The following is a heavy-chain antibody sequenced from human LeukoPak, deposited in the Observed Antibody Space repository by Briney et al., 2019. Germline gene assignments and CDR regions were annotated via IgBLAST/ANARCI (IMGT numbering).Heavy chain of an antibody. CDR1: GFTFSDYG. CDR2: IWFDGSNI. CDR3: SRDHGDYSFDY. V-gene: IGHV3-33*01. Sequence: GRSLRLSCAASGFTFSDYGMNWVRQAPGKGREWVADIWFDGSNIEYADSVKGRFTISSDNSRNTLFLQMNSLRAEDTAVYYCSRDHGDYSFDYWGQGTLVTVSS. D-gene: IGHD4-17*01. J-gene: IGHJ4*02.